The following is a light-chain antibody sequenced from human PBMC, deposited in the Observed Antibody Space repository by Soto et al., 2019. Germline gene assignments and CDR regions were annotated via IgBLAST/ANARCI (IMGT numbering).Light chain of an antibody. Sequence: EIVLTQSPGTLSLSPGERATLSCRASQCVSSNYLDWYQQKPGQAPGLRIYGSCSRASGIRDRFSCSGSGTGFKLTITRMEPEDFELYYCQQYRSSASLTFGGGTKVDIK. CDR3: QQYRSSASLT. CDR1: QCVSSNY. CDR2: GSC. J-gene: IGKJ4*01. V-gene: IGKV3-20*01.